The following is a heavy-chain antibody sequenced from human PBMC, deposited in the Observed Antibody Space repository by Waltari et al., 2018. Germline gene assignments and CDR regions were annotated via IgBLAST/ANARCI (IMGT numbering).Heavy chain of an antibody. D-gene: IGHD3-22*01. Sequence: TLSLTCTVSGASITSADYYWSCVRQAPGKGLEWIGHMYNSGATYYNPSLKSRVTISLDTSQNHFSLRLTSVTAADTAMYYCARSTGYPYWNFDLWSRGTLVTVSS. CDR1: GASITSADYY. CDR3: ARSTGYPYWNFDL. CDR2: MYNSGAT. J-gene: IGHJ2*01. V-gene: IGHV4-30-4*08.